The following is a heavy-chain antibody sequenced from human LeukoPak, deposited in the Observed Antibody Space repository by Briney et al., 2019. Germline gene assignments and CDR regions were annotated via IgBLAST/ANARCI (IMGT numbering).Heavy chain of an antibody. CDR3: ASELITMIVVVITAYFDY. D-gene: IGHD3-22*01. CDR1: GYTFTGYY. CDR2: INPNSGGT. J-gene: IGHJ4*02. V-gene: IGHV1-2*02. Sequence: ASVKVSCKASGYTFTGYYMHWVRQAPGQGLEWMGWINPNSGGTNYAQKFQGRVTMTRDTSTSTAYMELSSQRSEDIDVYYCASELITMIVVVITAYFDYWGQGTLVTVSS.